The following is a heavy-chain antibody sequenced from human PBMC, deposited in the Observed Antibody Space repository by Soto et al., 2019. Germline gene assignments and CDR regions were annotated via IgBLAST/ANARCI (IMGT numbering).Heavy chain of an antibody. CDR3: ARSDYYYSSGYMGYYYYGMDV. Sequence: QVQLVQSGAEVKKPGSSVKVSCKASGGTFSSYAISWVRQAPGQGLEWMGGIIPIFGTANYAQKFQGRVTITADESTSTAYMELSRLRSEDTAVYYCARSDYYYSSGYMGYYYYGMDVWGQGTTVTVSS. CDR1: GGTFSSYA. CDR2: IIPIFGTA. J-gene: IGHJ6*02. D-gene: IGHD3-22*01. V-gene: IGHV1-69*01.